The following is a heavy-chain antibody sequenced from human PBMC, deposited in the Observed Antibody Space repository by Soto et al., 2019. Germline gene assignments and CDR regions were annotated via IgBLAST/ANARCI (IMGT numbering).Heavy chain of an antibody. CDR3: ATYCSGGNCFDWFHS. J-gene: IGHJ5*01. Sequence: SETLSLTCSVSGDSIGSGNYYWSWIRQYPGKGLEWIGYIYYSGRTYYNPSLKSRVTISIDTSKHQFSLKLTSVTAADTAVYYCATYCSGGNCFDWFHSWGQGILVTVSS. D-gene: IGHD2-15*01. CDR2: IYYSGRT. V-gene: IGHV4-31*03. CDR1: GDSIGSGNYY.